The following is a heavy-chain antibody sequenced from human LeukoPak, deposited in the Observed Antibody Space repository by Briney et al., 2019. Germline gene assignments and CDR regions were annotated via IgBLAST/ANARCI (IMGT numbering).Heavy chain of an antibody. J-gene: IGHJ5*02. V-gene: IGHV1-18*01. CDR3: ARVLVRYFDWLFPGSYNWFDP. Sequence: ASVKVSCKASGYTFTSYGISWVRQAPGQGLEWMGWISAYNGNTNYAQKLQGRVTMTRNTSISTAYMELRSLRSEDTAVYYCARVLVRYFDWLFPGSYNWFDPWGQGTLVTVSS. CDR1: GYTFTSYG. D-gene: IGHD3-9*01. CDR2: ISAYNGNT.